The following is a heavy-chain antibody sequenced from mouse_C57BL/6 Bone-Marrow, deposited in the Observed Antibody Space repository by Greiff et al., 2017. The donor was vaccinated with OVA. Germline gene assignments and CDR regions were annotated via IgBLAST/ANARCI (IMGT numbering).Heavy chain of an antibody. CDR2: ISNGGGST. V-gene: IGHV5-12*01. D-gene: IGHD2-4*01. CDR3: ARHEGLRRGFAY. CDR1: GFTFSDYY. Sequence: VQLKESGGGLVQPGGSLKLSCAASGFTFSDYYMYWVRQTPEKRLEWVAYISNGGGSTYYPDTVKGRFTISRDNAKNTLYLQMSRLKSEDTAMYYCARHEGLRRGFAYWGQGTLVTVSA. J-gene: IGHJ3*01.